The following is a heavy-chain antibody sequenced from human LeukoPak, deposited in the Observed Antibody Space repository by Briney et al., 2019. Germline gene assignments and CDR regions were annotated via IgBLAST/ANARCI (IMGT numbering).Heavy chain of an antibody. V-gene: IGHV3-21*01. D-gene: IGHD1-26*01. CDR3: ASAPLGSTRP. CDR2: ISSSSSSI. CDR1: GFTLSNYN. Sequence: GGSLRLSCAASGFTLSNYNMNWVRQAPGKGLEWVSSISSSSSSINYADSLKGRFTISRDNAKNSLYLQMNSLRAEDTAVYYCASAPLGSTRPWGQGTLVTVSS. J-gene: IGHJ5*02.